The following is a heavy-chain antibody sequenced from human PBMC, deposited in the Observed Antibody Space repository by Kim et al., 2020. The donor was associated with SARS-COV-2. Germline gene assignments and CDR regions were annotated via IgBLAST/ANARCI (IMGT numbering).Heavy chain of an antibody. CDR3: ALLRYFDWLFRGPLFNWFDP. Sequence: SETLSLTCTVSGGSISSGDYYWSWIRQPPGKGLEWIGYIYYSGSTYYNPSLKSRVTISVDTSKNQFSLKLSSVTAADTAVYYCALLRYFDWLFRGPLFNWFDPWGQGTLVTVSS. V-gene: IGHV4-30-4*01. CDR1: GGSISSGDYY. D-gene: IGHD3-9*01. CDR2: IYYSGST. J-gene: IGHJ5*02.